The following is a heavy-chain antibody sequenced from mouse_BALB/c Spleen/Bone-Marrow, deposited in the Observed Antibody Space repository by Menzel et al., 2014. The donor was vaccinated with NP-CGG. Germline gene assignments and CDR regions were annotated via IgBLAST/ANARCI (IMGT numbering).Heavy chain of an antibody. CDR3: ARSKVLYAMDY. J-gene: IGHJ4*01. CDR2: ILPGNGST. CDR1: GYTFSSYW. V-gene: IGHV1-9*01. Sequence: QLHESGAELMKPGASVKISCKATGYTFSSYWIEWVKQRPGHGLEWIGEILPGNGSTNYNEKFKGKATFTAETSSNTAYMQLSSLTSEDSAVCYCARSKVLYAMDYWGHGPSVTVSS. D-gene: IGHD2-14*01.